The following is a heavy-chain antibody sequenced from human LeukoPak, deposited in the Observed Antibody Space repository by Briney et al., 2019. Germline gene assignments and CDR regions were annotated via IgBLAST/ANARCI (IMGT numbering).Heavy chain of an antibody. D-gene: IGHD1-1*01. J-gene: IGHJ4*02. V-gene: IGHV4-38-2*02. Sequence: SETLSLTCTVSSYSISSGYYWGWIRQPPGKGLEWIGSIYHSGSTYYNPSLKRRVTISVDTSKNQFSLKLSSVTAADTAVYYCARVRLEYGFDYWGQGTLVTVSS. CDR1: SYSISSGYY. CDR2: IYHSGST. CDR3: ARVRLEYGFDY.